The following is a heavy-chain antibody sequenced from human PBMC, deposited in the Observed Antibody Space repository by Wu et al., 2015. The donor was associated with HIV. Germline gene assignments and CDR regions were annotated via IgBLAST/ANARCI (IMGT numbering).Heavy chain of an antibody. D-gene: IGHD6-13*01. CDR2: IIPIFDTS. CDR1: GGTFSTYA. J-gene: IGHJ3*01. CDR3: ARGGRQLIGGAYDV. V-gene: IGHV1-69*01. Sequence: QVRLVQSGTVMKKPGSSVKVSCKASGGTFSTYAISWVRQAPGQGLEWMGGIIPIFDTSKYAQKFQGRVTITTDESTSTAYMELSSLRFEDTAVYYCARGGRQLIGGAYDVWGQGTMVTVSS.